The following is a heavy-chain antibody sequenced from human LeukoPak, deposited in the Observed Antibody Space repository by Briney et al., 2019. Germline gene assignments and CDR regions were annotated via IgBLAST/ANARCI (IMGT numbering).Heavy chain of an antibody. Sequence: GESLKISWKGSGYSFTSYWFGWGRQMPGKGLEWMGVIYPGDSDTRYSPSFQGQVTISADKSISTAYLQWRSLKASDTAMYYCASRSDYLDYYYYGMDVWGQGTTVTVSS. CDR3: ASRSDYLDYYYYGMDV. J-gene: IGHJ6*02. CDR2: IYPGDSDT. V-gene: IGHV5-51*01. CDR1: GYSFTSYW. D-gene: IGHD4-17*01.